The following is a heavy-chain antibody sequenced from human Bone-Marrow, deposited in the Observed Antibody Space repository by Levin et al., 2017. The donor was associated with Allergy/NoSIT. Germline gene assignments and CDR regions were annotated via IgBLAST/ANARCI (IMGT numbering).Heavy chain of an antibody. CDR2: INPNSGGT. D-gene: IGHD3-22*01. V-gene: IGHV1-2*02. CDR1: GYTFTGYY. J-gene: IGHJ4*02. CDR3: ARDHREVVPEYDSSGFGY. Sequence: ASVKVSCKASGYTFTGYYMHWVRQAPGQGLEWMGWINPNSGGTNYAQKFQGRVTMTRDTSISTAYMELSRLRSDDTAVYYCARDHREVVPEYDSSGFGYWGQGTLVTVSS.